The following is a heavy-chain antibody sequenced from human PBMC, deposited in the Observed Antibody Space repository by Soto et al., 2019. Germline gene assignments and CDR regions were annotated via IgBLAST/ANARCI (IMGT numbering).Heavy chain of an antibody. Sequence: QAQVVQSGAEARAPGASVKVSCKASGYIFTSYYIHWVRQAPGQGLEYLGVAYPHAATTFVAQKLQGRITVTMDTSTSTVHMELTSLTPEDTAVYYCARERERAYYFVPWGQGTLVTVSS. V-gene: IGHV1-46*03. CDR3: ARERERAYYFVP. CDR2: AYPHAATT. J-gene: IGHJ5*02. D-gene: IGHD2-8*01. CDR1: GYIFTSYY.